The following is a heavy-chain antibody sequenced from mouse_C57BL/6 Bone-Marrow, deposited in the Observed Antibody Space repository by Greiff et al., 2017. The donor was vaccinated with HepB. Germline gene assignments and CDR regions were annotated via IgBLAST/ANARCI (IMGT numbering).Heavy chain of an antibody. CDR3: APTTFTRLDY. CDR1: GYTFTGYW. CDR2: ILPGSGST. Sequence: QVQLQQSGAELMKPGASVKLSCKATGYTFTGYWIEWVKQRPGHGLEWIGEILPGSGSTNYNEKFKGKATFTAATSSNPAYMKLSSLTTEDSAICDCAPTTFTRLDYWGQGTTLTVSS. D-gene: IGHD1-1*01. V-gene: IGHV1-9*01. J-gene: IGHJ2*01.